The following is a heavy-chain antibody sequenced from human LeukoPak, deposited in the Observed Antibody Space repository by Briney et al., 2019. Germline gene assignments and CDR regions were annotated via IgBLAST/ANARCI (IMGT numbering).Heavy chain of an antibody. CDR3: AKAIRDNFGHLEY. CDR2: ISASGATT. CDR1: GFFFSVYG. D-gene: IGHD3/OR15-3a*01. V-gene: IGHV3-23*01. Sequence: GGPLRLSCADPGFFFSVYGARSVRQAPGEGLECVSVISASGATTNYADSVRGRLTISRDNSKNTLYLQMNSLRADDTAVYYCAKAIRDNFGHLEYWGQGTLVTVSS. J-gene: IGHJ4*02.